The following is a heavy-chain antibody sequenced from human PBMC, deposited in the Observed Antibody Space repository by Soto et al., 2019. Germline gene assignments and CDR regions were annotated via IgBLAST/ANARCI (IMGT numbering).Heavy chain of an antibody. CDR3: ARVRILYSNYTSGYYYGMDV. CDR1: GGTFSSYA. CDR2: IIPIFGTA. J-gene: IGHJ6*02. D-gene: IGHD4-4*01. Sequence: GASVKVSCKASGGTFSSYAISWVRQAPGQGLEWMGGIIPIFGTANYAQKFQGRVTITADESTSTAYMELSSLRSEDTAVYYCARVRILYSNYTSGYYYGMDVWGQGTTVTVSS. V-gene: IGHV1-69*13.